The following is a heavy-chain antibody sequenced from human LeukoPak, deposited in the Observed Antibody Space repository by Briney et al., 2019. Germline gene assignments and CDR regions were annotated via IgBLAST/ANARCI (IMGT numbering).Heavy chain of an antibody. D-gene: IGHD5-18*01. CDR3: ASDSGDTAMVTPFLK. J-gene: IGHJ4*02. CDR2: INHSGST. CDR1: GGSFSGYY. V-gene: IGHV4-34*01. Sequence: SETLSLTCAVYGGSFSGYYWSWIRQPPGKGLEWIGEINHSGSTNYNPSLKSRVTMSVDTSKNQFSLKLSSVTAADTAVYYCASDSGDTAMVTPFLKWGQGTLVTVSS.